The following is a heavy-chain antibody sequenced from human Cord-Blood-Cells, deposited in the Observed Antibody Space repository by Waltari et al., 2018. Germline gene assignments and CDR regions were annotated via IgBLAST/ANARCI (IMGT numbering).Heavy chain of an antibody. Sequence: QVQLVQSGAEVKKPGASVKVSCKASGYTFTSYAMHWVRQAPGKRLEWMGWINAGNGNTKYSQKFQGRVTITRDTSASTAYMELSSLRSEDTAVYYCARDLVTTRFGGYYYYGMDVWGQGTTVTVSS. CDR1: GYTFTSYA. J-gene: IGHJ6*02. CDR2: INAGNGNT. V-gene: IGHV1-3*01. D-gene: IGHD3-16*01. CDR3: ARDLVTTRFGGYYYYGMDV.